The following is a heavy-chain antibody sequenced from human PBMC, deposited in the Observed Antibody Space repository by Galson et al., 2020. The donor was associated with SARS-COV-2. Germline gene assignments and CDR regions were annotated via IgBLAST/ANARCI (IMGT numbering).Heavy chain of an antibody. V-gene: IGHV4-4*02. J-gene: IGHJ4*02. CDR1: GGPISSSNW. CDR2: IYHSGST. CDR3: ARGDMGNDYFDY. D-gene: IGHD7-27*01. Sequence: HSETMSLTCAVSGGPISSSNWWRWVRQPPGKGLKWTGEIYHSGSTHYNPSLKSRVTISVDKSKNQFSLKLSSVTAADTAVYYCARGDMGNDYFDYLCQGTLVTVSS.